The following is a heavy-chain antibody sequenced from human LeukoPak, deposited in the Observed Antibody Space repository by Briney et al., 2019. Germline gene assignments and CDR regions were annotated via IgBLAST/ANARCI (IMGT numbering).Heavy chain of an antibody. CDR3: ARVGSTSSGEAFDI. D-gene: IGHD6-6*01. CDR2: IKQDGSEK. V-gene: IGHV3-7*01. CDR1: GFIFSSYW. J-gene: IGHJ3*02. Sequence: GGSLRLSCAASGFIFSSYWMSWVRQAPGKGLEWVANIKQDGSEKYYVDSVKGRFTISRDNAKNSLYLQMNSLRAEDTAVYYCARVGSTSSGEAFDIWGQGTMVTVSS.